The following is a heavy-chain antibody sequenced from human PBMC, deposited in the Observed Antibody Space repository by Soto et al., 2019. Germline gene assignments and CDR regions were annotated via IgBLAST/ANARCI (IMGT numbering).Heavy chain of an antibody. Sequence: QVQLVQSVAEVKKPGSSLKVSCKASGGTFSSYAISWVRQAPGQWLEWMGGIIPIFGTANYAQKFQSRVTITADESTSTAYMELSSLRSEDTAVYYCALLRYFDWLPYYYYGMDVWGQGTTVTVSS. CDR2: IIPIFGTA. CDR1: GGTFSSYA. D-gene: IGHD3-9*01. J-gene: IGHJ6*02. V-gene: IGHV1-69*01. CDR3: ALLRYFDWLPYYYYGMDV.